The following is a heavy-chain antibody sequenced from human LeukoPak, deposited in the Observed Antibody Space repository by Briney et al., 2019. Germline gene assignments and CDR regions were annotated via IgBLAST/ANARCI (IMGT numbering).Heavy chain of an antibody. CDR3: ARGRAVTDY. J-gene: IGHJ4*02. CDR1: GGSISSSSYY. D-gene: IGHD4-23*01. V-gene: IGHV4-39*01. Sequence: SETLSLTCTVSGGSISSSSYYWGWIRQPPGKGLEWIGGIYYSGSTYYNPSLKSRVTISVDTSKNQFSLKLSSVTAADTAVYYCARGRAVTDYWGQGTLVTVSS. CDR2: IYYSGST.